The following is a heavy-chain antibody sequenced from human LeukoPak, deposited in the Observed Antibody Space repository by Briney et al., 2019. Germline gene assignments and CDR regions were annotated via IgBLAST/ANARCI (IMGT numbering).Heavy chain of an antibody. Sequence: PGGSLRLSCAVSGFTFSDYWMSWVRQAPGKGLEWVSAISGSGGSTYYADSMKGRFTISRDNSKNTLYLQMNSLRAEDTAVYYCARGIAMTFFDYWGQGTLVTVSS. D-gene: IGHD5-18*01. CDR2: ISGSGGST. CDR1: GFTFSDYW. V-gene: IGHV3-23*01. CDR3: ARGIAMTFFDY. J-gene: IGHJ4*02.